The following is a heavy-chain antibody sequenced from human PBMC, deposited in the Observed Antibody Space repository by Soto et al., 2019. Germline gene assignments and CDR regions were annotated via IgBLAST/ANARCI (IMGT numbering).Heavy chain of an antibody. J-gene: IGHJ1*01. V-gene: IGHV3-23*01. Sequence: EVQLLESGGGLVQPGGSLRLSCAASGFTFSNYAMNWVRQAPGKGLEWVSAISGSGDNTHYPDSVKGRFTISRDNSKNTLYLQINSLRAEDTAVYYCAKGGDYFQSNGYNLEYFQHWGQGTLVAVSS. D-gene: IGHD3-22*01. CDR1: GFTFSNYA. CDR2: ISGSGDNT. CDR3: AKGGDYFQSNGYNLEYFQH.